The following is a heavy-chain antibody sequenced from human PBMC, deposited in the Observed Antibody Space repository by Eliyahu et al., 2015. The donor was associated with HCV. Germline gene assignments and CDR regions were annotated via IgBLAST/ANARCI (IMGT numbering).Heavy chain of an antibody. Sequence: EVQLVESGGGLVQPGGSLXXSCAAXGXXFSGSAMHWVRQASGKGLEWVGRIRSKANSYATAYAASVKGRFTISRDDSKNTAYLQMNSLKTEDTAVYYCTSLAVAIRGQGTLVTVSS. CDR1: GXXFSGSA. CDR3: TSLAVAI. CDR2: IRSKANSYAT. D-gene: IGHD6-19*01. J-gene: IGHJ4*02. V-gene: IGHV3-73*01.